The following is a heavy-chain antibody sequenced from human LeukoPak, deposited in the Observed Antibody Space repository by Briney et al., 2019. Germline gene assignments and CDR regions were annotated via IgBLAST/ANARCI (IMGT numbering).Heavy chain of an antibody. D-gene: IGHD6-6*01. CDR1: GFTFSSYS. J-gene: IGHJ4*02. Sequence: GGSLRLSCAASGFTFSSYSMNWVRQAPGKGLEWVAVIWYDGSNKYYADSVKGRFTTSRDNSKNTLYLQMNSLRAEDTAVYYCAKARSLAAVDYWGQGTLVTVSS. CDR3: AKARSLAAVDY. CDR2: IWYDGSNK. V-gene: IGHV3-33*06.